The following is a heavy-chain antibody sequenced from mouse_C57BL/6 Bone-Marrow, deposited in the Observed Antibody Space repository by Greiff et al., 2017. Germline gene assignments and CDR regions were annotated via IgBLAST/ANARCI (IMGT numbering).Heavy chain of an antibody. D-gene: IGHD2-5*01. CDR1: GFTFSNYW. Sequence: DVHLVESGGGLVQPGGSMKLSCVASGFTFSNYWMNWVRQSPEKGLEWVAQIRLKSDNYATHYAESVKGRFTISRDDSKSSVYLQMNNLRAEDTGIYYCTEDSNYVNWGQGTTLTVSS. J-gene: IGHJ2*01. V-gene: IGHV6-3*01. CDR3: TEDSNYVN. CDR2: IRLKSDNYAT.